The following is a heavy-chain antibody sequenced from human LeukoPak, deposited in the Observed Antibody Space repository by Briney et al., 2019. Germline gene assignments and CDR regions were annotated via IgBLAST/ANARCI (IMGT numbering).Heavy chain of an antibody. CDR3: VRESKTYDGSGYYHDY. V-gene: IGHV4-4*02. J-gene: IGHJ4*02. Sequence: SGTLSLTCAVSGASISSRNWWSWVRQPPGRGPEWIGEIYHSGSTKYNPSLKSRVTISVDKSKNQFSLKLSSVTAADTAVYYCVRESKTYDGSGYYHDYWGQGTLVTVSS. D-gene: IGHD3-22*01. CDR1: GASISSRNW. CDR2: IYHSGST.